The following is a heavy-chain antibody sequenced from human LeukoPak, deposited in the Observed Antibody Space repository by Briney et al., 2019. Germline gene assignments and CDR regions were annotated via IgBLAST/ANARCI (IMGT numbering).Heavy chain of an antibody. D-gene: IGHD3-22*01. CDR1: GFTFSSYG. V-gene: IGHV3-30*02. J-gene: IGHJ4*02. Sequence: VGSLRLSCAASGFTFSSYGMHWVRQAPGKGLEWVAFIRYDGSNKYYADSVKGRFTISRDNSKNTLYLQMNSLRAEDTAVYYCAKGGGYLLEPLYYFDYWGQGTLVTVSS. CDR2: IRYDGSNK. CDR3: AKGGGYLLEPLYYFDY.